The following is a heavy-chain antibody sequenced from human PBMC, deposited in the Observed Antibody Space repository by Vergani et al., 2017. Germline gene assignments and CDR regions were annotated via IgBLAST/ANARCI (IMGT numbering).Heavy chain of an antibody. CDR3: ARGFRDYVWGSYRATGEGWFDP. V-gene: IGHV3-15*01. CDR2: IKSKTDGGTT. D-gene: IGHD3-16*02. J-gene: IGHJ5*02. Sequence: EVQLVESGGGLVKPGGSLRLSCAASGFTFSNAWMSWVRQAPGKGLEWVGRIKSKTDGGTTDYAAPVKGRFTISRDDSKNTLYLQMNSLKTEDTAVYYCARGFRDYVWGSYRATGEGWFDPWGQGTLVTVSS. CDR1: GFTFSNAW.